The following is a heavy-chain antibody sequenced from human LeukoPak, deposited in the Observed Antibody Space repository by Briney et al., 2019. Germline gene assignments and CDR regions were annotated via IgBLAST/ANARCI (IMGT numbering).Heavy chain of an antibody. CDR1: GGSISSGGYY. D-gene: IGHD6-13*01. J-gene: IGHJ4*02. CDR3: ARGTVCGSGGKCSGSWYYDY. Sequence: PSQTLSLTCTVSGGSISSGGYYWSWIRQHPGKGLEWIGYIYYSGSTYYNPSLKSRVTISVDTSKNQFSLKLSSVTAADTAVYYCARGTVCGSGGKCSGSWYYDYWGQGTLVTVSS. CDR2: IYYSGST. V-gene: IGHV4-31*03.